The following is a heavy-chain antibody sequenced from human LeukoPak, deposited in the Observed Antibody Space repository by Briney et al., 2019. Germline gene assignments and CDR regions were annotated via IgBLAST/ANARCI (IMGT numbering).Heavy chain of an antibody. D-gene: IGHD3-3*01. CDR2: IYYSGST. J-gene: IGHJ6*02. CDR3: ARDPGPLASRITIFGVTYGMDV. Sequence: SETLSLTCTVSGGSVSSGSHYWSWIRQPPGKGLEWIGYIYYSGSTNYNPSLKSRVTISVDTSKNQFSLKLSSVTAADTAVYYCARDPGPLASRITIFGVTYGMDVWGQGTTVTVSS. CDR1: GGSVSSGSHY. V-gene: IGHV4-61*01.